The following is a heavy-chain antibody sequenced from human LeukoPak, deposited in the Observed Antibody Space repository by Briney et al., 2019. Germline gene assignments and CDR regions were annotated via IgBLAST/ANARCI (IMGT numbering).Heavy chain of an antibody. Sequence: PGGSLRLSCAASGFTFNNYAMHWVRQAPGKGLEWVAVISYDGNNKYYADSMKGRFTISRDNAKNSLFLQMNSLRAEDTAEYYCARDIVSGAKPDAFDIWGQGTMVTVSS. CDR1: GFTFNNYA. CDR3: ARDIVSGAKPDAFDI. J-gene: IGHJ3*02. CDR2: ISYDGNNK. D-gene: IGHD2-2*01. V-gene: IGHV3-30-3*01.